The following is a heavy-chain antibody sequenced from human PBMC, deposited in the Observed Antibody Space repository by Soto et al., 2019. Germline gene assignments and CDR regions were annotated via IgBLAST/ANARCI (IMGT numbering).Heavy chain of an antibody. Sequence: QVQLVQSGAEVKKPESSVKVSCKAPGGTFSTYAISWVRQAPGQGLEWMGGIIPMFGTANYAQRFQDRVTITADESTNTVYMELSSLRSEDTAVDFCANGIQLWLRRINNGYSGWGQGTLVTVSS. D-gene: IGHD5-18*01. V-gene: IGHV1-69*12. CDR1: GGTFSTYA. CDR3: ANGIQLWLRRINNGYSG. J-gene: IGHJ4*02. CDR2: IIPMFGTA.